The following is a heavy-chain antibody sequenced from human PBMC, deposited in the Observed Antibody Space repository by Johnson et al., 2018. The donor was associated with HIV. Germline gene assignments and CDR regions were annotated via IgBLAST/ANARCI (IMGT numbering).Heavy chain of an antibody. V-gene: IGHV3-23*04. CDR3: ARAEWGTTVTGSGAFDI. Sequence: VQLVESGGGLAQPWGSLRLSCAASGFTFNTYAMTWVRQAPGQGLEWVSGISASGSSTYYADSVKGRFTISRDNSKNTLFLQMNRLRSEDTAVYYCARAEWGTTVTGSGAFDIWGQGTMVTVSS. J-gene: IGHJ3*02. CDR1: GFTFNTYA. D-gene: IGHD4-17*01. CDR2: ISASGSST.